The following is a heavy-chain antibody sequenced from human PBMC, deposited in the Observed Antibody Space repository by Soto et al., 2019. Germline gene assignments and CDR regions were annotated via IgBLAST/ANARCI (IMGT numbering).Heavy chain of an antibody. Sequence: QVQLVQSGAEVKKPGSSVKVSCKASGGTFSSYAISWVRQAPGQGLEWMGGIIPIFGTANYAQKFQGRVTMXXDXSXXTAYRELSSLRSEDSAVYYCARTSASWNTGGGFDYWGQGTLVTVSS. D-gene: IGHD1-1*01. CDR2: IIPIFGTA. V-gene: IGHV1-69*12. J-gene: IGHJ4*02. CDR3: ARTSASWNTGGGFDY. CDR1: GGTFSSYA.